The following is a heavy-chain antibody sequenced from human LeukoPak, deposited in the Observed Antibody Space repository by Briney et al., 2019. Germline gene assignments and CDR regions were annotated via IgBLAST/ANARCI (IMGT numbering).Heavy chain of an antibody. CDR3: TSYGTYGSGSPFDY. J-gene: IGHJ4*02. CDR1: GFTFSSYA. CDR2: ISYDGSNK. Sequence: GGSLRLSCAASGFTFSSYAMHWVRQAPGKGLEWVAVISYDGSNKYYADSVKGRFTISRDNSKNTLYLQMNSLRAEDTAVYYCTSYGTYGSGSPFDYWGQGTLVTVSS. D-gene: IGHD3-10*01. V-gene: IGHV3-30*04.